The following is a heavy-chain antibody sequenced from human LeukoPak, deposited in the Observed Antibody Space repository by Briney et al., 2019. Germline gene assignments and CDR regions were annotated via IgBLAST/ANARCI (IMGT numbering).Heavy chain of an antibody. CDR1: GGSISSSSYY. J-gene: IGHJ4*02. V-gene: IGHV4-39*01. CDR2: IYYSGST. D-gene: IGHD4-23*01. Sequence: SETLSLTCTVSGGSISSSSYYWGWIRQPPGKGLEWIGGIYYSGSTYYNPSLKSRVTLYIDTSKNQFSLNLRSVTAADTAVYYCVTRRKSTLANWGQGTLVTVSS. CDR3: VTRRKSTLAN.